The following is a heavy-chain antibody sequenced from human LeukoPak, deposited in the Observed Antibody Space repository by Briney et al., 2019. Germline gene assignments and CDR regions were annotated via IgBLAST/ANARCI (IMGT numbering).Heavy chain of an antibody. V-gene: IGHV3-48*03. CDR2: INRSGGTI. Sequence: GGSLRLSCAASGFTFSSYEVNWVRQAPGKGLEWVSYINRSGGTIYYADSVKGRFTISRDNAKNSLYLQMNSLRAEDTAVYFCARGVYYDLLSGSFDAFDIWGQGTMVTVSS. J-gene: IGHJ3*02. CDR1: GFTFSSYE. CDR3: ARGVYYDLLSGSFDAFDI. D-gene: IGHD3-3*01.